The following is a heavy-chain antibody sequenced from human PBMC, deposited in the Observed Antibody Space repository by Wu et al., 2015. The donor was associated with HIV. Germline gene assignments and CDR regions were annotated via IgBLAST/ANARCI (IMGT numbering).Heavy chain of an antibody. J-gene: IGHJ3*02. CDR2: IIPIFGTA. D-gene: IGHD6-6*01. Sequence: QVQLVQSGAEVKKPGSSVKVSCKASGGTFSSYAISWVRQAPGQGLEWMGGIIPIFGTANYAQKFQGRVTITADESTSTAYMELSSLRSEDTAVYYCARDRSIAARESKIDAFDIWGQGTMVTVSS. CDR3: ARDRSIAARESKIDAFDI. V-gene: IGHV1-69*12. CDR1: GGTFSSYA.